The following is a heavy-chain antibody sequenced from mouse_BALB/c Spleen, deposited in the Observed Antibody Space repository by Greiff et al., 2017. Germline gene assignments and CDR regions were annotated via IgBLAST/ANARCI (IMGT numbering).Heavy chain of an antibody. Sequence: QVQLQQSGAELVRPGVSVKISCKGSGYTFTDYAMHWVKQSHAKSLEWIGVISTYYGDASYNQKFKGKATMTVDKSSSTAYMELARLTSEDSAIYYCEGEGGRGAMDYWGQGTSVTVSS. D-gene: IGHD3-3*01. J-gene: IGHJ4*01. CDR3: EGEGGRGAMDY. V-gene: IGHV1S137*01. CDR1: GYTFTDYA. CDR2: ISTYYGDA.